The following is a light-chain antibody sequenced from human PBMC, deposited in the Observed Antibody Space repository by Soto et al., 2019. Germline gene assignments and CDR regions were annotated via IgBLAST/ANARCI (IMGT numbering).Light chain of an antibody. CDR3: QQHTNWPLT. V-gene: IGKV3-11*01. CDR2: DAS. J-gene: IGKJ5*01. Sequence: EIVMTQSPATLSLSPGEGATLSCRASQSVSSFLAWYQQKPGQAPRLLIYDASNRATGIPARFSGSGSGTDFTLTISSLEPEDFAVYYCQQHTNWPLTFGGGTRLEIK. CDR1: QSVSSF.